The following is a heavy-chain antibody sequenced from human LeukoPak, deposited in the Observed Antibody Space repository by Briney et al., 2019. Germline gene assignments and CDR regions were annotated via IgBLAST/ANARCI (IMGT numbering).Heavy chain of an antibody. Sequence: AGGSLRLSCAGSGFIFSSYAMSWVRQAPGKGLEWISAISVTDSTYYEDSVKGRFTISRDNSKNTLYLQMNSLRDDDTAVYYHALSGGINWYGLECWGQGTLVTVSS. D-gene: IGHD3-3*01. V-gene: IGHV3-23*01. CDR2: ISVTDST. J-gene: IGHJ4*02. CDR3: ALSGGINWYGLEC. CDR1: GFIFSSYA.